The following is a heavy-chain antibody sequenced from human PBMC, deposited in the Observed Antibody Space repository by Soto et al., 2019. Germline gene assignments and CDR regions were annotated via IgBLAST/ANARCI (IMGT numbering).Heavy chain of an antibody. CDR2: IYHRGRT. CDR3: ARVPDY. Sequence: QLQLQESGSGLVKPSQTLSLTCAVSGGSISSGGYSWSWIRQPPGKGLEWLGYIYHRGRTYYNPSDKSRVTISIDRSKNQFSLKLSYLSAADTAAYYCARVPDYWGQGTPVTVSS. CDR1: GGSISSGGYS. J-gene: IGHJ4*02. V-gene: IGHV4-30-2*01.